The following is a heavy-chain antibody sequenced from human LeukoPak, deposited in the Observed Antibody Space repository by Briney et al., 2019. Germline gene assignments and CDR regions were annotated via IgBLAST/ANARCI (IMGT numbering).Heavy chain of an antibody. V-gene: IGHV3-74*01. CDR2: INSDESTT. CDR3: AKRMGPSIAATDLDY. J-gene: IGHJ4*02. Sequence: GGSLRLSCAASGFTFSNFWMHWVRQAPGKGLVWVSHINSDESTTNYADSVRGRFTISRDNAKNTLYLQMNSLTAEDTAVYYCAKRMGPSIAATDLDYWGQGTLVTVSS. D-gene: IGHD6-13*01. CDR1: GFTFSNFW.